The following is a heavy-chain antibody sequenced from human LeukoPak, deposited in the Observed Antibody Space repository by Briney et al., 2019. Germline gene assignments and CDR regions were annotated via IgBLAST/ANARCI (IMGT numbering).Heavy chain of an antibody. V-gene: IGHV3-23*01. D-gene: IGHD3-16*01. CDR3: ALWGSENNAFDI. J-gene: IGHJ3*02. CDR1: GFTFSSYA. Sequence: GGSLRLSCAASGFTFSSYAMSWVRQAPGKGLEWVSAISGSGGSTYYADSVKGRFTISRDNSKNTLYLQMNSLRAEDTAVYYCALWGSENNAFDIWGRGTMVTVSS. CDR2: ISGSGGST.